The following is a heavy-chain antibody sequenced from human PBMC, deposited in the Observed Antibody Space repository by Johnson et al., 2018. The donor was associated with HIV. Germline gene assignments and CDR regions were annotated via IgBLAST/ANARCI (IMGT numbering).Heavy chain of an antibody. CDR3: AREATYSSSWYHDVFDI. J-gene: IGHJ3*02. CDR1: GFTFSSYA. CDR2: ISYDGSNK. Sequence: MLLVESGGGVVQPGRSLRLSCAASGFTFSSYAMHWVRQAPGKGLEWVAVISYDGSNKYYADSVKGRFTISRDNSKNTLDLQMNSLRAEDTAVYYCAREATYSSSWYHDVFDIWGQGTMVTVSS. D-gene: IGHD6-13*01. V-gene: IGHV3-30-3*01.